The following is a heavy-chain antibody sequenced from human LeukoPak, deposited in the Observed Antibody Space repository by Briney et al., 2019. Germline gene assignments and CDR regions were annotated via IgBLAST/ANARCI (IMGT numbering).Heavy chain of an antibody. D-gene: IGHD3-16*02. CDR1: GFTFDDYA. CDR2: ISSSSSYI. Sequence: PGGSLRLSCAASGFTFDDYAMHWVRQAPGKGLEWVSSISSSSSYIYYADSVKGRFTISRDNAKNSLYLQMNSLRAEDTAVYYCARAIEDYYYYYMDVWGKGTTVTVSS. CDR3: ARAIEDYYYYYMDV. V-gene: IGHV3-21*01. J-gene: IGHJ6*03.